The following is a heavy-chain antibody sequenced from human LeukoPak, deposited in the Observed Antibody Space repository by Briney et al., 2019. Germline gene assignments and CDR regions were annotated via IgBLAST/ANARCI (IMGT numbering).Heavy chain of an antibody. V-gene: IGHV4-4*07. CDR3: ARGAAMDTPCDY. J-gene: IGHJ4*02. CDR1: GGSLSGYY. D-gene: IGHD5-18*01. Sequence: PSETLSLTCTVSGGSLSGYYWSWIRQPAGKGLEWIGRIYTSGSTNYNPSLKSRVTMSVDTSKHQFSLKLRSVTAADTAVYYCARGAAMDTPCDYWGQGTLVTVSS. CDR2: IYTSGST.